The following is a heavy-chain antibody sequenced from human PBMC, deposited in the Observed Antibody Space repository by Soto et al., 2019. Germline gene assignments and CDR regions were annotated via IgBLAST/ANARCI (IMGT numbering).Heavy chain of an antibody. V-gene: IGHV3-48*02. CDR1: GFTFSSYS. J-gene: IGHJ4*02. D-gene: IGHD2-15*01. Sequence: LRLSCAASGFTFSSYSMNWVRQAPGKGLEWVSYISSSSSTIYYADSVKGRFTISRDNAKNSLYLQMNSLRDEDTAVYYCARGVRVGYCSGGSCYSGALGYWGQGTLVTVS. CDR2: ISSSSSTI. CDR3: ARGVRVGYCSGGSCYSGALGY.